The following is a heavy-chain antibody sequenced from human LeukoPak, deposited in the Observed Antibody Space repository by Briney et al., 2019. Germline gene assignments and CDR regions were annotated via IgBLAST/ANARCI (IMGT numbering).Heavy chain of an antibody. D-gene: IGHD3-10*01. CDR1: GYSFSSHW. CDR2: IHLGDSDT. V-gene: IGHV5-51*01. Sequence: GESLKISCQGSGYSFSSHWIGWVRQMPGKGLEWMGIIHLGDSDTRYSPSFQGQVTTSADKSISTAYLQWSSLKASDSAMYYCARTYYYGSGSIENWFDPWGQGTLVTVSS. CDR3: ARTYYYGSGSIENWFDP. J-gene: IGHJ5*02.